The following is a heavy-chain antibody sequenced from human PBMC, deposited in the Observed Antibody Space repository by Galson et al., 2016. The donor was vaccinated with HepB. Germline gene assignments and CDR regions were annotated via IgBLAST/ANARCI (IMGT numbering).Heavy chain of an antibody. CDR2: IWYDGNKR. Sequence: SLRLSCAASGFNFGDYGMHWVRQAPGKGLEWVALIWYDGNKRFYIESVKGRFTISSDNSKNTVYLQMNSLGVEDTAVYYCARNRYSGYDWSSVLYGVDVWGQGTTVTVSS. CDR3: ARNRYSGYDWSSVLYGVDV. V-gene: IGHV3-33*08. J-gene: IGHJ6*02. D-gene: IGHD5-12*01. CDR1: GFNFGDYG.